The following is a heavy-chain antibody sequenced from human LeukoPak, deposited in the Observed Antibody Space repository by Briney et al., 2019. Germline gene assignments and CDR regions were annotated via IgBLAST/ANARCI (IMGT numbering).Heavy chain of an antibody. CDR2: ISSSGTTV. D-gene: IGHD1-26*01. J-gene: IGHJ3*02. CDR3: ARGDAIVGTTGGAFDI. CDR1: GFTFSSYA. Sequence: PGGSLRLSCAASGFTFSSYALNWVRQAPGKGLEWLSYISSSGTTVYCADSVKGRFTISRDKSKNTLYLQMNSLRAEDTAVYYCARGDAIVGTTGGAFDIWGQGTMVTVSS. V-gene: IGHV3-48*03.